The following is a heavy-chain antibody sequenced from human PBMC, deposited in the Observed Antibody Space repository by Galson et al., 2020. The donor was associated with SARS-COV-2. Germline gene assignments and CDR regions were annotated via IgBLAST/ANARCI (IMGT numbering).Heavy chain of an antibody. CDR1: GFKFSGYA. CDR3: ARALSGYTYGMDV. J-gene: IGHJ6*02. V-gene: IGHV3-30*04. CDR2: ISHDGSNE. D-gene: IGHD3-22*01. Sequence: GGSLRLSCAASGFKFSGYAMHWIRQAPGKGLDWVAVISHDGSNEYYADSVKGRFTISRDSSRNTLYLQMTSLRGEDTAVYHCARALSGYTYGMDVWGQGTTVTVSS.